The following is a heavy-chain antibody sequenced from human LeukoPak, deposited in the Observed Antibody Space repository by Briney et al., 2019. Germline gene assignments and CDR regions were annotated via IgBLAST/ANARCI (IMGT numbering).Heavy chain of an antibody. V-gene: IGHV3-23*01. CDR2: ISGSGGST. Sequence: GGSLRLSCAASGFTFGSYAMSWVRQAPGKGLEWVSAISGSGGSTYYADSVKGRFTISRDNSKNTLYLQMNSLRAEDTAVYYCAKTLGERQLLYYNAFDIWGQGTMVTVSS. J-gene: IGHJ3*02. D-gene: IGHD2-2*02. CDR3: AKTLGERQLLYYNAFDI. CDR1: GFTFGSYA.